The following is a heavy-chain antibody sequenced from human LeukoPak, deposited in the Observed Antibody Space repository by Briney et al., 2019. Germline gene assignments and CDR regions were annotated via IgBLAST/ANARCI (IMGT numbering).Heavy chain of an antibody. CDR1: GYTFTGYY. D-gene: IGHD2-15*01. J-gene: IGHJ3*02. CDR3: ASLYCSGGSCYRAFDI. Sequence: ASVKVSCKASGYTFTGYYMHWVRQAPGQGLEWMGWINPNSGGTNYAQKFQGRVTMTRDTSISTAYMELSRLRSDDTAVYYCASLYCSGGSCYRAFDIWGQGTMVTVSS. V-gene: IGHV1-2*02. CDR2: INPNSGGT.